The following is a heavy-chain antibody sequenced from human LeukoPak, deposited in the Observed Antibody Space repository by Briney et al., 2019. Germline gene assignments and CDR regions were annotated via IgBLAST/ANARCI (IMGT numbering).Heavy chain of an antibody. Sequence: GGSLRLSCAASGFTFSSYSMNWVRQAPGKGLEWVSSISSSSSYVYYADSVKGRFTISRDNAKNSLYLQMNSLRAEDTGVYYCAKDLSSGSRRAYWGQGTLVTVSS. D-gene: IGHD6-19*01. J-gene: IGHJ4*02. V-gene: IGHV3-21*01. CDR2: ISSSSSYV. CDR1: GFTFSSYS. CDR3: AKDLSSGSRRAY.